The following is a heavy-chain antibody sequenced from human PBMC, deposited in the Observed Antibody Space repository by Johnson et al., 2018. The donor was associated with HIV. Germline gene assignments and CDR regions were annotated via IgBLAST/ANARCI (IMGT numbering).Heavy chain of an antibody. V-gene: IGHV3-7*04. CDR1: GFAFNTYW. CDR3: ARSPEGDAFDI. Sequence: VQLVESGGGLVQPGGSLRLSCAASGFAFNTYWMSWARQAPGKGLEWVANIKQDESEKYYVDSVKGRFTISRDNSKNTLYLQMNSLRAEDTAVYYCARSPEGDAFDIWGQGTMVTVSS. CDR2: IKQDESEK. J-gene: IGHJ3*02.